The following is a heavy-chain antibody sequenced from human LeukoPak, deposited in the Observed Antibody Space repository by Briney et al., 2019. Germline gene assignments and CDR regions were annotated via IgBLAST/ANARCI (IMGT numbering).Heavy chain of an antibody. J-gene: IGHJ6*03. Sequence: PGGSLRLSCEGSEFIFFKYWRTWVRQVPGKGLEWVANIDEDGDEKNYLDSVKGRFTISRDNAKNSVYLQMNSLRPEDTAVYFCARRRSYYSQMDVWGKGTTVTVSS. CDR2: IDEDGDEK. V-gene: IGHV3-7*01. D-gene: IGHD5-24*01. CDR3: ARRRSYYSQMDV. CDR1: EFIFFKYW.